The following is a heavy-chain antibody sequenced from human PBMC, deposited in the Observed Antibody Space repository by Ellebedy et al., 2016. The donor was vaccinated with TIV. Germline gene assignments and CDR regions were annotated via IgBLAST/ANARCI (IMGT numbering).Heavy chain of an antibody. CDR3: AGRAYNWNDGSLFDY. J-gene: IGHJ4*02. CDR1: GFTFSSYW. D-gene: IGHD1-1*01. Sequence: GESLKISCAGSGFTFSSYWMIWVRQAPGKGLEWVANIKQDGSEKYYVESVKGRFTISRDNAKNSLYLQMNSLGAEDTAVYYCAGRAYNWNDGSLFDYWGQGTLVTVSS. CDR2: IKQDGSEK. V-gene: IGHV3-7*03.